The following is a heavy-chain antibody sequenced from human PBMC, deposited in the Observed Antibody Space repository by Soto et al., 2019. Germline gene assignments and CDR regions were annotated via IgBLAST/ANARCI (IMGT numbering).Heavy chain of an antibody. Sequence: GGSLRLSCAASGFTFSSYAMSWVRQAPGKGLEWVSAISGSGGSTYYADSVKGRFTISRDNSKNTLYLQMNSLRAEDTAVYYCARDRMGVAGNAGFDYWGQGTLVTVSS. CDR3: ARDRMGVAGNAGFDY. CDR1: GFTFSSYA. D-gene: IGHD6-19*01. CDR2: ISGSGGST. V-gene: IGHV3-23*01. J-gene: IGHJ4*02.